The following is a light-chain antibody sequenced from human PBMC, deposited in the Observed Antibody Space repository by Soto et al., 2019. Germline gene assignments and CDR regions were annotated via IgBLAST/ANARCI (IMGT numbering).Light chain of an antibody. CDR3: NSYTRTTPYV. Sequence: QSALTQPAAVSGSPGQSITISCTGTSSDVGGYRYVSWFQHHPGKAPKLIIYEVSNRPSGISDRFSGSKSGHTASLTISGLQAEDEADYYCNSYTRTTPYVFGTGTKVTVL. CDR2: EVS. CDR1: SSDVGGYRY. V-gene: IGLV2-14*01. J-gene: IGLJ1*01.